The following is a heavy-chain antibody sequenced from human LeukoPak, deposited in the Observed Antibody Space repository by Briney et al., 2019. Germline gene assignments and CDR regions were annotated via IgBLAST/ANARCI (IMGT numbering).Heavy chain of an antibody. Sequence: GGSLRLSCAASGFTFSSYGMYWVRQAPGKGLEWVAVISYDGSNKYYADSVKGRFTISRDNSKNTLYLQMNSLRAEDTAVYYCAKDPSDSSGWLGYYYYYYMDVWGKGTTVTISS. D-gene: IGHD6-19*01. CDR2: ISYDGSNK. CDR3: AKDPSDSSGWLGYYYYYYMDV. V-gene: IGHV3-30*18. J-gene: IGHJ6*03. CDR1: GFTFSSYG.